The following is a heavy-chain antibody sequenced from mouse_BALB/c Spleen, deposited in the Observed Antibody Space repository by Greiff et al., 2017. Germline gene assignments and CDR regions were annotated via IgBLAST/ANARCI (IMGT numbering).Heavy chain of an antibody. D-gene: IGHD1-2*01. Sequence: QVQLQQSGAELAKPGASVKMSCKASGYTFTSYWMHWVKQRPGQGLEWIGYINPSTGYTEYNQKFKDKATLTADKSSSTAYMQLSSLTSEDSAVYYCARPLLRLRGYFDVWGAGTTVTVSS. J-gene: IGHJ1*01. V-gene: IGHV1-7*01. CDR3: ARPLLRLRGYFDV. CDR2: INPSTGYT. CDR1: GYTFTSYW.